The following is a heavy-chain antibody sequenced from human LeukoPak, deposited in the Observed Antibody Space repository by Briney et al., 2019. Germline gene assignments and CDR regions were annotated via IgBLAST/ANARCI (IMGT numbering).Heavy chain of an antibody. CDR3: VISYSSGWYSRFQH. V-gene: IGHV3-66*01. CDR1: GFTVSSNY. Sequence: PGGSLRLSCAASGFTVSSNYMSWVRQAPGKGLEWVSVIYSGGSTYYADSVKGRFTISRDNSKNTLYLQMNSLRAEDTAVYYCVISYSSGWYSRFQHWGQGTLVTVSS. CDR2: IYSGGST. J-gene: IGHJ1*01. D-gene: IGHD6-19*01.